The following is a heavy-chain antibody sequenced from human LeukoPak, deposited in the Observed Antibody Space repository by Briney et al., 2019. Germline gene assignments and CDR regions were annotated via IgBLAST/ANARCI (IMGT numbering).Heavy chain of an antibody. CDR1: SGSISTSNYY. J-gene: IGHJ3*02. Sequence: SETLSLTCTVSSGSISTSNYYWGWVRQPPGKALEWIGNIFYSGSTNYNPSLKSRVTISVDTSKNQFSLKLSSVTAADTAVYYCARGPSTSGDYERYAFDIWGQGTMITVSS. V-gene: IGHV4-39*07. CDR3: ARGPSTSGDYERYAFDI. CDR2: IFYSGST. D-gene: IGHD4-17*01.